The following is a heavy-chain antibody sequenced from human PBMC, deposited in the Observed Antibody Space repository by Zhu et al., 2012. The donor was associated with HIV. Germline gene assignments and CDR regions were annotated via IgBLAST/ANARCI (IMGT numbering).Heavy chain of an antibody. D-gene: IGHD3-9*01. CDR1: GYSISSGYY. CDR3: ARGLHILTGYPPILDY. J-gene: IGHJ4*02. Sequence: QVQLQESGPGLVKPSETLSLTCTVSGYSISSGYYWGWIRQPPGKGLEWIGSIYHSGSTYYNPSLKSRVTISVDTSKNQFSLKLSSVTAADTAVYYCARGLHILTGYPPILDYWGQGTLVTVSX. V-gene: IGHV4-38-2*02. CDR2: IYHSGST.